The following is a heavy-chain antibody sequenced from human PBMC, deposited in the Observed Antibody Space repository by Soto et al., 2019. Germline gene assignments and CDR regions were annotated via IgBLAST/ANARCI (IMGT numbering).Heavy chain of an antibody. J-gene: IGHJ6*02. CDR3: ARVIPGYYYYGMDV. CDR2: IIPIFGTT. D-gene: IGHD2-2*01. V-gene: IGHV1-69*12. Sequence: QVQLVQSGAEVKKPGSSVKVSCKASGGTFSSYGISWVRQAPGQGLEWMGGIIPIFGTTNYAQKFQGRVTITADDSTSTAYMELSSLRSEDTALYCWARVIPGYYYYGMDVWGQGTTVTVSS. CDR1: GGTFSSYG.